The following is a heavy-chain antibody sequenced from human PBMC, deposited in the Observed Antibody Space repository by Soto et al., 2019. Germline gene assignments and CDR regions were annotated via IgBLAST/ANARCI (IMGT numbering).Heavy chain of an antibody. CDR1: GDSVSINSAA. J-gene: IGHJ4*02. CDR3: ARLAPGGRGGGGDY. Sequence: SQTLSLTCAISGDSVSINSAAWNWIRQSLSRGLEWLGRTYYRPKWNNDYAVSVKGRITINPDTSKNHFSLQLNSVTPEDTAVYYWARLAPGGRGGGGDYWGQGPLGTHAS. D-gene: IGHD3-16*01. CDR2: TYYRPKWNN. V-gene: IGHV6-1*01.